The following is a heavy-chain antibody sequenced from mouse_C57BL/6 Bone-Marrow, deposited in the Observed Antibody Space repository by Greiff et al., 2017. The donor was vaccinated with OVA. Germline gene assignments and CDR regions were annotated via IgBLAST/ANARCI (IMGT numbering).Heavy chain of an antibody. CDR1: GYTFTDYY. Sequence: EVQLQQSGPVLVKPGASVKMSCKASGYTFTDYYMNWVKQSHGKSLEWIGVINPYNGGTSYNQKFKGKATLTVDKSSSTAYMELNSLTSEDSAVYYCARSGWLPLWYVDVWGTGTTVTVSS. CDR2: INPYNGGT. CDR3: ARSGWLPLWYVDV. V-gene: IGHV1-19*01. D-gene: IGHD2-3*01. J-gene: IGHJ1*03.